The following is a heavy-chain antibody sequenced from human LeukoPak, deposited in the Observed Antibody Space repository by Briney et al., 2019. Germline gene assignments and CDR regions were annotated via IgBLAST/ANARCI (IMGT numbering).Heavy chain of an antibody. V-gene: IGHV4-31*03. CDR1: GGSISSGGHY. J-gene: IGHJ4*02. CDR2: IHYSGST. D-gene: IGHD5-12*01. Sequence: SQTLSLTCTVSGGSISSGGHYWSWIRQHPGKGLEWIGYIHYSGSTYYNASLKSRVSISVDTSKNQFSLKLSSVTAADTAVYYCARASSYSGYDAYFFEYWGQGTLVTVSS. CDR3: ARASSYSGYDAYFFEY.